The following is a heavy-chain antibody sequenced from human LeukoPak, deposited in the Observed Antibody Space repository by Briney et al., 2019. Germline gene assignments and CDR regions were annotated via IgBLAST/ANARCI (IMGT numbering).Heavy chain of an antibody. CDR3: AKESIAAAGTAPFFDY. CDR2: ISWDGGST. V-gene: IGHV3-43*01. J-gene: IGHJ4*02. D-gene: IGHD6-13*01. Sequence: PGGSLRLSCAASGFTFDDYTMHWVRQAPGKGLEWVSLISWDGGSTYYADSVKGRFTISRVNSKNSLYLQMNSLRTEDTALYYCAKESIAAAGTAPFFDYWGQGTLVTVSS. CDR1: GFTFDDYT.